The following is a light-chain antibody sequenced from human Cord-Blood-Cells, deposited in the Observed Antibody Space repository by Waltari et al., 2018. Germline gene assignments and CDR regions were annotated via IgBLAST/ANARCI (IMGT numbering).Light chain of an antibody. J-gene: IGKJ2*01. CDR3: QQYYSTPYT. V-gene: IGKV4-1*01. Sequence: DIVMTQSPDSLAVSLGERATINCKSTKSVLYSSNNKNYLAWYQQKPGPPPKLLIYWASTRESGVPYRVSGSGSETDFTLTISSLQAEYVAVYYCQQYYSTPYTFGQGTKLEIK. CDR2: WAS. CDR1: KSVLYSSNNKNY.